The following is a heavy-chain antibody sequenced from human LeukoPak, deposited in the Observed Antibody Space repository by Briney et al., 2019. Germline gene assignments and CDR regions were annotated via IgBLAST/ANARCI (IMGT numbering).Heavy chain of an antibody. D-gene: IGHD1-1*01. CDR1: GDSISSRSYY. J-gene: IGHJ4*02. V-gene: IGHV4-39*01. Sequence: PSETLSLTCSVSGDSISSRSYYWGWIRQSPGKGLDYIGSFYESGDAYSNPSLKSRLTISGDTSKNQFYLKLTSVTVADTAVYYCARHPLEFEYTSGPTLLSSYFDNWGQGTLVTVAS. CDR2: FYESGDA. CDR3: ARHPLEFEYTSGPTLLSSYFDN.